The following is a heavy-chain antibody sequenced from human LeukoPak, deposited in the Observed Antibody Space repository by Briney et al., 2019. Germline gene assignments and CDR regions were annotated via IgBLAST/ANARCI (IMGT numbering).Heavy chain of an antibody. CDR2: ISYSGDNT. CDR1: GFTFSSYA. J-gene: IGHJ4*02. V-gene: IGHV3-23*01. D-gene: IGHD3-22*01. Sequence: GGSLRLSCAASGFTFSSYAMSWVRQAPGKGLEWVSAISYSGDNTHYTGSVKGRFTISRDNSKNTLYLQMNSLRVEDTAIYYCAREGASLILMVIPPDYWGQGTLVTVSS. CDR3: AREGASLILMVIPPDY.